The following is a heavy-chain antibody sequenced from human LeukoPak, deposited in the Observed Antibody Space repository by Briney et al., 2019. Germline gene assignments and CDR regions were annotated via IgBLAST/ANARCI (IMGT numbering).Heavy chain of an antibody. CDR1: ENTFTNYY. CDR2: INPNGDRT. J-gene: IGHJ3*01. D-gene: IGHD4-23*01. V-gene: IGHV1-46*01. Sequence: ASVKVSCKASENTFTNYYMHWVRQAPGQGLEWLGIINPNGDRTNYAQTFQGRVTMTRDTSMTTVYMELSSLRSEDTAVYYCARDMSTRVTPISYAFDVWGQGTMVTVSS. CDR3: ARDMSTRVTPISYAFDV.